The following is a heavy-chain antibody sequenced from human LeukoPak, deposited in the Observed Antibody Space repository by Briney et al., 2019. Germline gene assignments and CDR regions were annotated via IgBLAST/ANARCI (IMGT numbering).Heavy chain of an antibody. Sequence: GGSLRLSCAASGFTFSSYGMNWVRRAPGKGLEWVSFIGNYGNTIHYADSVKGRFTISRDNAKNSLYLQVNSLRAEDTAVYYCAREGDRGIAARDFDYWGQRTLVTVSS. V-gene: IGHV3-48*03. D-gene: IGHD6-6*01. J-gene: IGHJ4*02. CDR1: GFTFSSYG. CDR2: IGNYGNTI. CDR3: AREGDRGIAARDFDY.